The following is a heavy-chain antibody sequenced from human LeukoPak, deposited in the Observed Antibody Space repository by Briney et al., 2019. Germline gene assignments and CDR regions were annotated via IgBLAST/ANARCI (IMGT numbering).Heavy chain of an antibody. CDR2: MNPNSGNT. V-gene: IGHV1-8*01. J-gene: IGHJ4*02. CDR3: ARAKRIAAAMAYYFDY. CDR1: GYTFTSYD. Sequence: ASVKVPCKASGYTFTSYDINWVRQATGQGLEWMGWMNPNSGNTGYAQKFQGRVTMTRNTSISTAYMELSSLRSEDTAVYYCARAKRIAAAMAYYFDYRGQGTLVTVSS. D-gene: IGHD6-13*01.